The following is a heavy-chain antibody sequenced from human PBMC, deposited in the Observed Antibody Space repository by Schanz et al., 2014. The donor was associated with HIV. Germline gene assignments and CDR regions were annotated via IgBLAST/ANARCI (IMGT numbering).Heavy chain of an antibody. V-gene: IGHV3-30*18. Sequence: QVHLVESGGGVVQPGRSLRLSCVGSGFIFSNYGIHWVRQAPGKGLEGVAVSSHDGSVKFYGDSVKGRFTISRDTFKNTVYLQMNSLRSEDTAVYYRAKASESIFGGEGLDFLGQGTLVIVSS. CDR1: GFIFSNYG. CDR3: AKASESIFGGEGLDF. D-gene: IGHD3-3*01. CDR2: SSHDGSVK. J-gene: IGHJ4*01.